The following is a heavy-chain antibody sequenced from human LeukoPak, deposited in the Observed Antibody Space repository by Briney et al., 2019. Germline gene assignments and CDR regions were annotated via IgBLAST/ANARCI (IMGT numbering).Heavy chain of an antibody. J-gene: IGHJ4*02. V-gene: IGHV3-23*01. CDR1: GFTFSNYA. Sequence: QSGGSLRLSCAASGFTFSNYAMDWVRQAPGKGLEWVSAISGSGGSTYYADSVKGRFTISRDNSKNTLYLQMNSLRAEDTAVYYCAKDMRFDWTPYYFDYWGQGTLVTVSS. CDR2: ISGSGGST. D-gene: IGHD3-9*01. CDR3: AKDMRFDWTPYYFDY.